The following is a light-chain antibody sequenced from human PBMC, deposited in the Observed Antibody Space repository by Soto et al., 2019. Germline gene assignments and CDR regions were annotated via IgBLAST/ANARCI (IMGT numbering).Light chain of an antibody. J-gene: IGKJ3*01. CDR3: QQLNSYLFT. CDR2: AAS. Sequence: DIQLTQSPSFLSASVGDRVTITCRARQGISNFLAWYQQKPGKAPKLLIYAASTLQSGVPSRFSGSGSGTEFTLTISSLQPEDFATYYCQQLNSYLFTFGPGTTVDIK. CDR1: QGISNF. V-gene: IGKV1-9*01.